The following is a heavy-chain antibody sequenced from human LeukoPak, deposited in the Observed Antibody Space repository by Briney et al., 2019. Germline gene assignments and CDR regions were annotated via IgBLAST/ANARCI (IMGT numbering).Heavy chain of an antibody. Sequence: GGSLGLSCAASGFSFSTNWMHWVRQVPGKGLVWVSRIDSDGSSAGYADSVMGRFTISRDNAKNTLYLQMNSLRAEDTAVYYCARGGVSPPFDYWGQGTQVTVSS. V-gene: IGHV3-74*01. J-gene: IGHJ4*02. CDR3: ARGGVSPPFDY. CDR1: GFSFSTNW. CDR2: IDSDGSSA. D-gene: IGHD3-3*01.